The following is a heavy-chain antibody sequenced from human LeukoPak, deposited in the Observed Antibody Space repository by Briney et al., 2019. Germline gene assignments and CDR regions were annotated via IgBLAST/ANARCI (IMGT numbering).Heavy chain of an antibody. D-gene: IGHD3-3*01. CDR1: GFTFSSYG. J-gene: IGHJ3*02. Sequence: PGGSLRLSCAESGFTFSSYGMHWVRQAPDKGLGWVAFIRYDGSNKYYADSVKGRFTISRDNSKNTLYLQMNSLRAEDTAVYYCAKYRFWGFLEWPDAFDIWGQGTMVTVSS. CDR3: AKYRFWGFLEWPDAFDI. CDR2: IRYDGSNK. V-gene: IGHV3-30*02.